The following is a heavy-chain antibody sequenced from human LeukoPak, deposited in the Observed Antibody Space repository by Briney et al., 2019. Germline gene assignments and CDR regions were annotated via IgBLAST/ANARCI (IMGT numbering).Heavy chain of an antibody. Sequence: GGSLRLSCAASGFTFSSQNMNWARQAPGKGLEWVAYISTSGDSTKYADSVEGRFTISRDNAENSLYLLMSSLRVEDTAVYYCVKNGWLDYWGRGILVTVSS. J-gene: IGHJ4*02. CDR1: GFTFSSQN. CDR3: VKNGWLDY. CDR2: ISTSGDST. D-gene: IGHD6-19*01. V-gene: IGHV3-21*06.